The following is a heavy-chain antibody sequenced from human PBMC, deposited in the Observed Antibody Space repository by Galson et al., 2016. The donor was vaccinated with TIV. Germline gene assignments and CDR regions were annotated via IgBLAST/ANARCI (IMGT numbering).Heavy chain of an antibody. V-gene: IGHV1-69*06. Sequence: SVKVSCKASRGSVTSNLGLNWVRQAPGQGLEGLRGILPMSGQTNYAQKIQGRVTITADKSTTTVYMELRSLRSDDTAVYYCASEWPCGGDCYFLDNWGQGTLVTVSS. J-gene: IGHJ4*02. D-gene: IGHD2-21*02. CDR1: RGSVTSNLG. CDR3: ASEWPCGGDCYFLDN. CDR2: ILPMSGQT.